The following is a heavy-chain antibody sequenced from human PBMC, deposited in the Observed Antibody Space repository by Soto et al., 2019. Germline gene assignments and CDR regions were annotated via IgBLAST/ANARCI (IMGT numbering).Heavy chain of an antibody. CDR1: GFTFSSYS. V-gene: IGHV3-21*01. CDR2: ISSSGSYI. CDR3: ARDSGTYYDFLTGYRGTPDW. Sequence: EVQLVESGGGLVKPGGSLRLSCAASGFTFSSYSMNWVRQAPGKGLEWVSLISSSGSYIYYADSVKGRFTISRDNAKNSLFLQMISLRAEDTAVYYCARDSGTYYDFLTGYRGTPDWWGQGTLVTVSS. J-gene: IGHJ4*02. D-gene: IGHD3-9*01.